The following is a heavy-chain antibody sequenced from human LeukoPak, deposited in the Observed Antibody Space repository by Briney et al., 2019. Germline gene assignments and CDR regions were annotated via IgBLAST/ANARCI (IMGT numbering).Heavy chain of an antibody. CDR1: GFTFSDYY. D-gene: IGHD2-15*01. Sequence: GGSLRLSCAASGFTFSDYYMSWIRQAPGKGLEWVSYISSSGSTIYYADSVKGRFTISRDNAKNTLYLQMNSLRAEDTAVYYCARGSRVGAPGSWFDPWGQGTLVTVSS. V-gene: IGHV3-11*04. CDR3: ARGSRVGAPGSWFDP. J-gene: IGHJ5*02. CDR2: ISSSGSTI.